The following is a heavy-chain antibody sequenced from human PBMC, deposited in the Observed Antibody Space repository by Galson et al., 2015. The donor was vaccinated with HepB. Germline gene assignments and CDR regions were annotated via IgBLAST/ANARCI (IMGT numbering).Heavy chain of an antibody. CDR3: ARGVLGYCSGGSCYDAFDI. J-gene: IGHJ3*02. CDR1: GFTVSSNY. CDR2: IYSGGST. D-gene: IGHD2-15*01. V-gene: IGHV3-66*01. Sequence: SLRLSCAASGFTVSSNYMSWVRQAPGKGLEWVSVIYSGGSTYYADSVKGRFTISRDNSKNTLYLQMNSLRAEDTAVYYCARGVLGYCSGGSCYDAFDIWGQGTMVTVSS.